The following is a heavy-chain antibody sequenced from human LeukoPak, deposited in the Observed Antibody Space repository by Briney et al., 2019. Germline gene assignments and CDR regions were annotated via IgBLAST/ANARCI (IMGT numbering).Heavy chain of an antibody. V-gene: IGHV3-43*02. J-gene: IGHJ4*02. Sequence: GGSLRLSCAASEVTFEDFAMHWVRQAPGKGLEWVSFITAYGDGTYYADSVRGRFTISRDNSKNALYLQMNSLKTDDTAFYFCVRDFYDSSAYYLDHWGQGTLVTVSS. D-gene: IGHD3-22*01. CDR2: ITAYGDGT. CDR1: EVTFEDFA. CDR3: VRDFYDSSAYYLDH.